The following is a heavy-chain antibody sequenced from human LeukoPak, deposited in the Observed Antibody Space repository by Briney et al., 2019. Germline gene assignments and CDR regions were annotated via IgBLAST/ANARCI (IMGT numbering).Heavy chain of an antibody. J-gene: IGHJ5*02. V-gene: IGHV4-38-2*02. CDR3: ARDPAMTFNWFDT. CDR2: IYHSGTT. Sequence: SETLSLTCGVSGYSISSGYWAWIRQPPGKGLEWIARIYHSGTTYSNPSLQSRVTLSVDTSRPQSSLTLSAVPAADTAVYYCARDPAMTFNWFDTWGQGTLVIVSS. D-gene: IGHD2-21*02. CDR1: GYSISSGY.